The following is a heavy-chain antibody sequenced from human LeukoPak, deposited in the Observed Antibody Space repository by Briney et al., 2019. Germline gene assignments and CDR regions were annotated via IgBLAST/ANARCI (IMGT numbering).Heavy chain of an antibody. D-gene: IGHD3-16*01. CDR2: ISYDGSNK. J-gene: IGHJ4*02. CDR1: GFTFITYG. V-gene: IGHV3-30*03. Sequence: GGSLRLSCAASGFTFITYGMHWVRQAPGKGLEWVAVISYDGSNKYYADSVKGRFTISRDNSKNTLYLQMNSLRAEDTAVYYCASNRLSGYDPSPFDYWGQGTLVTVSS. CDR3: ASNRLSGYDPSPFDY.